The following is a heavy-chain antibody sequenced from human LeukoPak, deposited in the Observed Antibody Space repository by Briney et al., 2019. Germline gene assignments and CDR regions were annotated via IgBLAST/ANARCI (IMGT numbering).Heavy chain of an antibody. CDR2: THPGNSDT. CDR3: ATRGGGQMVRGIPDAFDI. CDR1: EYSFTNYW. D-gene: IGHD3-10*01. V-gene: IGHV5-51*01. J-gene: IGHJ3*02. Sequence: GESLKISCKGSEYSFTNYWVAWVRQMPGKGLEWMGITHPGNSDTRYSPSFQGQVTISVDKSITTAYLQWSSLRASDTAIYYCATRGGGQMVRGIPDAFDIWGQGTMVTVSS.